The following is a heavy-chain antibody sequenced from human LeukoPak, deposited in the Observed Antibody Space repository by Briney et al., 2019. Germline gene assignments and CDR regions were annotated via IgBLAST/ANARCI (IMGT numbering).Heavy chain of an antibody. J-gene: IGHJ4*02. D-gene: IGHD3-22*01. CDR3: ASGDYYDSSGYHDPIGY. Sequence: SSETLSLTCTVSRDSISGFYWRWIRQPPGNGLEWMGYIYYSGSTNYNPSLKSRVTMSIDTSKSQFSLKLTSVTAADTAVYYCASGDYYDSSGYHDPIGYWGPGTLVTVSS. V-gene: IGHV4-59*08. CDR1: RDSISGFY. CDR2: IYYSGST.